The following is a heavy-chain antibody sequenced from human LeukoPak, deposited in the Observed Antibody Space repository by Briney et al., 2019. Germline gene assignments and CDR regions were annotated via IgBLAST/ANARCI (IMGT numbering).Heavy chain of an antibody. CDR1: GCTFRNYA. CDR2: ITGSAHIT. CDR3: AKAGSGWYGDSLSES. Sequence: GSLRLSCAASGCTFRNYAMSWVRQAPGKGLEWVSGITGSAHITYHAGSVKGRFTISRDNSNNTLYLQMNSLRAEDTAVYYCAKAGSGWYGDSLSESWGQGILVTVSS. J-gene: IGHJ5*02. D-gene: IGHD6-19*01. V-gene: IGHV3-23*01.